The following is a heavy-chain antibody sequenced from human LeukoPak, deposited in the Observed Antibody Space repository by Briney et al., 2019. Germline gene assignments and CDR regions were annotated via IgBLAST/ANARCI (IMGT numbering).Heavy chain of an antibody. D-gene: IGHD3-22*01. J-gene: IGHJ4*02. V-gene: IGHV3-11*01. CDR3: ASPITMMKEGWANDY. Sequence: PGGSLRLSCAASGFTFSDYYMSWIRQAPGKGLEWVSYISSSGSTIYYADSVKGRFTISRDNAKNSLYLQMNSLRAEDTAVYYCASPITMMKEGWANDYWGQGTLVTVSS. CDR1: GFTFSDYY. CDR2: ISSSGSTI.